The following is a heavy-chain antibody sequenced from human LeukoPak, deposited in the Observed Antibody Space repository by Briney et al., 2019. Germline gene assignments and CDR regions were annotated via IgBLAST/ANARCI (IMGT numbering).Heavy chain of an antibody. V-gene: IGHV3-23*01. CDR2: ISGGGGST. CDR1: GFTFTSYS. J-gene: IGHJ6*02. CDR3: ARDRDVTNYYYNGMDV. Sequence: PGGSLRLSCAASGFTFTSYSMNWVRQAPGKGLEWVSTISGGGGSTYYADSVKGRFTISRDNSRNTLYLQVNSLRAEDTAVYYCARDRDVTNYYYNGMDVWGQGTTVTVSS. D-gene: IGHD3-3*01.